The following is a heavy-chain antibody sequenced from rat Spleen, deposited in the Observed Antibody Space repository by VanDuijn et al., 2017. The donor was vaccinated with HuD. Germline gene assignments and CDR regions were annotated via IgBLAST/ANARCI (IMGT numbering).Heavy chain of an antibody. CDR3: ARLPMYTTDYYYRY. J-gene: IGHJ2*01. V-gene: IGHV5-25*01. CDR1: GFTFSNYY. D-gene: IGHD1-6*01. Sequence: EVQLVESGGGLVQPGRSLKLSCAASGFTFSNYYMAWVRQAPKKGLEWVATISTSGSRTYYPDSVKGRFTISRDNAKSSLYLQMNSLKSEDTATYYCARLPMYTTDYYYRYWGQGVMVTVSS. CDR2: ISTSGSRT.